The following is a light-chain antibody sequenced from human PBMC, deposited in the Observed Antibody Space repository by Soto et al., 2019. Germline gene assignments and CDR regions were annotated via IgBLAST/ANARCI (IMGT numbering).Light chain of an antibody. V-gene: IGKV3-20*01. J-gene: IGKJ3*01. CDR3: QHYGTSAL. CDR1: QSVSDSY. Sequence: EIVLTQSPGTLSLSPGERATLSCRASQSVSDSYLAWYQQKPGLAPRLLIYASSRATGIPDRFSGSGSGTDFTVTISRLEPEDFAVYYCQHYGTSALFGPGTKVDIK. CDR2: AS.